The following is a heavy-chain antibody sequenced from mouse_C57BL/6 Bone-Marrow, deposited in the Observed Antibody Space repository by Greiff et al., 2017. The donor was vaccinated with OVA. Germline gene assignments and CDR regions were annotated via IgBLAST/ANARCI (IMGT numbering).Heavy chain of an antibody. CDR3: ARSSDYGSSSWFAY. CDR2: IYPGDGDT. CDR1: GYAFSSSW. Sequence: QVQLQQSGPGLVKPGASVKLSCKASGYAFSSSWMTWVKQRPGKGLEWIGRIYPGDGDTNYNGKFKGKATLTADKSSSTAYMQLSSLTSEDSAVYFCARSSDYGSSSWFAYWGQGTLVTVSA. V-gene: IGHV1-82*01. J-gene: IGHJ3*01. D-gene: IGHD1-1*01.